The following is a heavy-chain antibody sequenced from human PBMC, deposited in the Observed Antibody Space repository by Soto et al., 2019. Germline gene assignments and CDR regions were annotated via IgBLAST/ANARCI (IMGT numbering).Heavy chain of an antibody. Sequence: VASVKVSCKASGYTFTSYGISWVRQAPGQGLEWMGWISAYNGNTNYAQKLQGRVTMTIDTSTSTAYMELRSLRSDDTAVYYCARALRYFDWSYNNYYYYYMDVWGKGTTVTVSS. V-gene: IGHV1-18*01. CDR1: GYTFTSYG. J-gene: IGHJ6*03. D-gene: IGHD3-9*01. CDR3: ARALRYFDWSYNNYYYYYMDV. CDR2: ISAYNGNT.